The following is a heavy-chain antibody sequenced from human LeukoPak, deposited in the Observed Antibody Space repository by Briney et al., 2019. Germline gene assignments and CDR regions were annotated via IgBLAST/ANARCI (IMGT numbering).Heavy chain of an antibody. CDR3: ARAAAAGLFDY. CDR1: GGSISRYY. D-gene: IGHD6-13*01. CDR2: IYTSGST. V-gene: IGHV4-4*07. J-gene: IGHJ4*02. Sequence: SETLSLTCTVSGGSISRYYWSWIRQPAGKGLEWIGRIYTSGSTNYNPSLERRVTMSVDTSKNHFSLKLSSVTAADTAVYYCARAAAAGLFDYWGQGTLVTVSS.